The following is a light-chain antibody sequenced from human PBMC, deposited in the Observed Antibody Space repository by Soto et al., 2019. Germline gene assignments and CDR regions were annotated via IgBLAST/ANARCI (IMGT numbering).Light chain of an antibody. CDR1: QSISTY. J-gene: IGKJ1*01. CDR3: QQSYSTTWT. Sequence: DVQMTQSTSSLSASVEDRVIITCRASQSISTYLNWYQQKPGKAPKLLIYAASSLQSGVPSRFSGSGSETDFTLTISSLQPEDFATYSCQQSYSTTWTFGQGTKVDIK. V-gene: IGKV1-39*01. CDR2: AAS.